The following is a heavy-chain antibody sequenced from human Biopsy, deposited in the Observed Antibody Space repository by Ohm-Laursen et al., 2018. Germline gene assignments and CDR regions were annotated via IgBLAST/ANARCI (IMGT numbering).Heavy chain of an antibody. D-gene: IGHD3-10*01. V-gene: IGHV3-30*18. J-gene: IGHJ6*02. CDR1: RFTFSTYG. CDR2: ISFDGRDQ. CDR3: VKDRGAAGTDYYYGMDV. Sequence: SLRLSCAAPRFTFSTYGMHWVRQAPGKGLEWVAVISFDGRDQKYADSVKGRFTISRDNSKNTLYLQMNSLRAEDTAVFYCVKDRGAAGTDYYYGMDVWGQGTTVTVSS.